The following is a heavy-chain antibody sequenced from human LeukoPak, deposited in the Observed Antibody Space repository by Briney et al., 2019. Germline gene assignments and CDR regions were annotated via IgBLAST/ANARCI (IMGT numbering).Heavy chain of an antibody. D-gene: IGHD3-22*01. CDR3: ARGRFNYDSSGYSSFYY. V-gene: IGHV3-48*01. CDR1: GFTFSSYS. Sequence: GGSLRLSCAASGFTFSSYSMNWVRQAPGKGLEWVSYISSSSSTIYYADSVKGRFTISRDNAKNSLYLQMNSLRAEDTAVYYCARGRFNYDSSGYSSFYYWGQGTRVTVSS. CDR2: ISSSSSTI. J-gene: IGHJ4*02.